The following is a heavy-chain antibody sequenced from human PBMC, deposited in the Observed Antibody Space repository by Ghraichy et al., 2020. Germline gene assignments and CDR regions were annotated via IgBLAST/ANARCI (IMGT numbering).Heavy chain of an antibody. V-gene: IGHV4-39*07. CDR1: GASISRTVYY. CDR2: ISYSGTT. D-gene: IGHD3-10*01. J-gene: IGHJ4*02. Sequence: SETLSLTCTVSGASISRTVYYWGWIRQPPGKGLEWIASISYSGTTYYNPSLKSRLTISMGTPNHQFSLKLTSVTAADTAIYFCVDYGAGTITGGYFDHWGRGVLVTVSS. CDR3: VDYGAGTITGGYFDH.